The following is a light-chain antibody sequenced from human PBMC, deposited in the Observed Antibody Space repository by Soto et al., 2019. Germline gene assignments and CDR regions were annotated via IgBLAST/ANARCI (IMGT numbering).Light chain of an antibody. V-gene: IGKV3-20*01. CDR2: AAS. CDR3: QQYGSSPYT. CDR1: QSISSSY. J-gene: IGKJ2*01. Sequence: EIVLTQSPGTLSLSPGERATISCRASQSISSSYLAWYQQKPGQGPRLLIYAASSRATGIPDRFSGSGSGTDFTLTISRLEPEDFAVYYCQQYGSSPYTFGQGTKLEIK.